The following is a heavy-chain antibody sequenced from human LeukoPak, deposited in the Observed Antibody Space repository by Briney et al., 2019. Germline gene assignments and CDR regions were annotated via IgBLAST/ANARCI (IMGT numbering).Heavy chain of an antibody. CDR3: TQNNY. V-gene: IGHV3-73*01. J-gene: IGHJ4*02. Sequence: PGGSLRLSCAASGFTFSGSPILWVRQASGKGLEWVGRIRGKADNYATAYAASVQGRCTISRDDSQNTAYLQLNSLKTEDTAVYYCTQNNYWDQGALVTVSS. CDR1: GFTFSGSP. CDR2: IRGKADNYAT.